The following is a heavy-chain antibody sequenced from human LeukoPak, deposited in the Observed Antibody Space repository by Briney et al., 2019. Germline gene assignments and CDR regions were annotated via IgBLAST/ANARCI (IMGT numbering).Heavy chain of an antibody. CDR3: ARERATSTSTWSFDY. V-gene: IGHV3-30*03. D-gene: IGHD2-2*01. J-gene: IGHJ4*02. CDR1: GFSFSSYG. Sequence: HSGGSLRLSCAASGFSFSSYGMHWVRQAPGKGLEWVAVISYDGNKEYYVDSVKGRFTIPRDNSKNMLYLQMDSLRAEDTAVYHCARERATSTSTWSFDYWGQGTLVTVSS. CDR2: ISYDGNKE.